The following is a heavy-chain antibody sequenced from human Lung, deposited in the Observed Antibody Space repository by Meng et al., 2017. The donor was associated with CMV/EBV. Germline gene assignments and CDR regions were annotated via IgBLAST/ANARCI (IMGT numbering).Heavy chain of an antibody. V-gene: IGHV4-34*01. CDR3: AREGSGSSRFGYYGMDV. Sequence: GSLRLXCAAHDGSFSVYYWSWIRQPPGKGLEWIGEINHSGSTNYNPSLKSRVAMSVDTSKNQLSLRLNSVTAADTAVYYCAREGSGSSRFGYYGMDVWGQGXTVTVSS. CDR2: INHSGST. J-gene: IGHJ6*02. D-gene: IGHD6-25*01. CDR1: DGSFSVYY.